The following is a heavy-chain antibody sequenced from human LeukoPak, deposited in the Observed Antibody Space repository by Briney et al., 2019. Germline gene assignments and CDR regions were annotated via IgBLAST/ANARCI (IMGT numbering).Heavy chain of an antibody. V-gene: IGHV4-4*07. CDR1: GASISAYH. J-gene: IGHJ4*02. D-gene: IGHD5-18*01. Sequence: SETLSLTCSVSGASISAYHWSWIRQPAGKGLEWIGRIYSSGRTNYIPSLKSRLTMSADTSKNQFSLKLNSVTAADTAVYYCARDYSYPDYWGQGTLVTVSS. CDR3: ARDYSYPDY. CDR2: IYSSGRT.